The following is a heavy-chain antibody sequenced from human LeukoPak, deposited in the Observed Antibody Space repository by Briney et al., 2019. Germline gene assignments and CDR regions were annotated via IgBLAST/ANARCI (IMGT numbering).Heavy chain of an antibody. CDR1: GGSFSGYF. V-gene: IGHV4-34*01. CDR3: ASRAYYDSSGYRYYFDY. J-gene: IGHJ4*02. CDR2: INHSGST. Sequence: SETLSFTCAVYGGSFSGYFWSWIRQPPGKGLEWIGEINHSGSTNYNPSLKSRVTISIDTSKNQFSLKLSSVTAADTAVYYCASRAYYDSSGYRYYFDYWGQGTLVTVSS. D-gene: IGHD3-22*01.